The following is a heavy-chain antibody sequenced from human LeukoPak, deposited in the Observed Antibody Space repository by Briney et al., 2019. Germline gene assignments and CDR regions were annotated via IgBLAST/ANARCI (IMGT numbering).Heavy chain of an antibody. J-gene: IGHJ4*02. Sequence: PGGSLRLSCAATGFTFSNYWMHWVRQVRGKGLVWVSRINTGGSGTTYADSVKGRFTISRDNAKNTLYLQMNSLRAEDTAVYYCARSNHADDYWGQGTLVTVSS. V-gene: IGHV3-74*01. CDR1: GFTFSNYW. CDR3: ARSNHADDY. CDR2: INTGGSGT. D-gene: IGHD4-11*01.